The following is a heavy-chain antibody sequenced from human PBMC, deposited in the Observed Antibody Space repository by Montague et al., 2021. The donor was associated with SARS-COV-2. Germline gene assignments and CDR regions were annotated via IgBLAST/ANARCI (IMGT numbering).Heavy chain of an antibody. J-gene: IGHJ3*02. V-gene: IGHV4-39*01. CDR3: ARPENSSGWFKPDAFDI. Sequence: YNPSLTSPVPISVDTSKNQFSLKLSSVTAADTAVYYCARPENSSGWFKPDAFDIWGQGTMVTVSS. D-gene: IGHD6-19*01.